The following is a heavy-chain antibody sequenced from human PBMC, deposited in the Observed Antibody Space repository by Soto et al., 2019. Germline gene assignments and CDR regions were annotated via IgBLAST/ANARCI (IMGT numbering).Heavy chain of an antibody. CDR1: GFTFSSYA. CDR3: ARDNIVVVVAATPADNWFDP. J-gene: IGHJ5*02. Sequence: LRLSCAASGFTFSSYAMHWVRQAPGKGLEWVAVISYDGSNKYYADSVKGRFTISRDNSKNTLYLQMNSLRAEDTAVYYCARDNIVVVVAATPADNWFDPWGQGTLVTVSS. V-gene: IGHV3-30-3*01. CDR2: ISYDGSNK. D-gene: IGHD2-15*01.